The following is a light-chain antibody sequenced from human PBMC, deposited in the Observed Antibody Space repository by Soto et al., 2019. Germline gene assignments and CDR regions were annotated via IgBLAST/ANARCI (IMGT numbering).Light chain of an antibody. CDR1: QSVSGY. CDR3: QQYNNWPRT. CDR2: DAS. V-gene: IGKV3-15*01. J-gene: IGKJ2*01. Sequence: EIVMTQSPATRSLSPGERATLSCRVSQSVSGYLAWYQQKPGQAPRLLIYDASTRDTGIPARFSGSGSGTEFTLTISSLQSEDFAVYFCQQYNNWPRTFGQGTKLEIK.